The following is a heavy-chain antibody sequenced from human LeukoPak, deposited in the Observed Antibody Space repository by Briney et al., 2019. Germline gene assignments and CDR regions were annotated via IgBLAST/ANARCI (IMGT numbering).Heavy chain of an antibody. CDR3: ASSTRTPGGFDF. D-gene: IGHD2-2*01. V-gene: IGHV3-66*01. CDR2: IYTGDNT. J-gene: IGHJ4*02. Sequence: GGSLRLSCAASRISDYMIWVRQAPGTGLERVSVIYTGDNTYYANSVKGRFTISRDNSQRMLYLQMNSLRAEDTSVYYRASSTRTPGGFDFWGQGTLVTVSS. CDR1: RISDY.